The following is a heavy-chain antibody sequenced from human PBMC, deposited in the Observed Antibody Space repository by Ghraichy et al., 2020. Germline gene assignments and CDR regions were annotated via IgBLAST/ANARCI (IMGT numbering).Heavy chain of an antibody. Sequence: GGSLGLSCAASGFTFSSYAMHWVRQAPGKGLEWVGVISYDGDNKYYADSVKGRFPISRDNSKHTLCLQMNSLRAEHTAVYYCARETITMIVVDYEYGMDVWGRGTWFTVYS. J-gene: IGHJ6*04. V-gene: IGHV3-30*04. CDR1: GFTFSSYA. CDR3: ARETITMIVVDYEYGMDV. CDR2: ISYDGDNK. D-gene: IGHD3-22*01.